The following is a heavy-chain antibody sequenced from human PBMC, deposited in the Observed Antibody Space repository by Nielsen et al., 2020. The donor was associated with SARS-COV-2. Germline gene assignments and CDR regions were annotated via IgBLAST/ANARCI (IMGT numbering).Heavy chain of an antibody. CDR3: ARPYDNGDYGDGFDF. CDR2: VYHGGDT. CDR1: GASIRSNFHY. D-gene: IGHD4-17*01. J-gene: IGHJ3*01. Sequence: SETLSLTCTVSGASIRSNFHYWAWIRQPPGRGLEWIGHVYHGGDTDSNPSLTSRVTLSVDTSKNQFTLRLNSVTAADTAVYFCARPYDNGDYGDGFDFWGRGTMVTVSS. V-gene: IGHV4-39*06.